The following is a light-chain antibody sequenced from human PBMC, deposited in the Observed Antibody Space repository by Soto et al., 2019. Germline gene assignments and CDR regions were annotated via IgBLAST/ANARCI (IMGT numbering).Light chain of an antibody. CDR2: GAS. CDR3: QHYNFWPHS. J-gene: IGKJ2*01. Sequence: EIVMTQSPATLSVSPGERATLSCRASQSVSNDLAWYQQRPGQAPRLLIYGASTRATGIPARFSGSGSGTEFSLTISSLQSEDVSVYFCQHYNFWPHSFGQGTKVDIK. V-gene: IGKV3-15*01. CDR1: QSVSND.